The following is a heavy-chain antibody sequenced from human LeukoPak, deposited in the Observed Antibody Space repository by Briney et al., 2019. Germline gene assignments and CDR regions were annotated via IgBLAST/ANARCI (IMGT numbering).Heavy chain of an antibody. J-gene: IGHJ4*02. CDR1: GGSISSSSYY. V-gene: IGHV4-39*01. Sequence: SETLSLTCTASGGSISSSSYYWGWIRQPPGKGLEWIGSIYYSGSTYYNPSLKSRVTISVDTSKNQFSLKLSSVTAADTAVYYCARHRGGSYFILLDYWGQGTLVTVSS. D-gene: IGHD1-26*01. CDR3: ARHRGGSYFILLDY. CDR2: IYYSGST.